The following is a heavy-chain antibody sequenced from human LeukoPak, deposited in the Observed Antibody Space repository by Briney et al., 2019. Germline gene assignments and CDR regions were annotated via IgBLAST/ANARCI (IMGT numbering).Heavy chain of an antibody. D-gene: IGHD2-21*02. Sequence: GGSLRLSCAASGFTFSNAWMSWVRQAPGKGLEWVGRIKSKTDGGTTDYAAPVKGRFTISRDDSKNTLYLQMNSLKTEDTAVYYCTIVGPRYCGGDCYYYWGQGTLVTVSS. CDR3: TIVGPRYCGGDCYYY. CDR1: GFTFSNAW. J-gene: IGHJ4*02. CDR2: IKSKTDGGTT. V-gene: IGHV3-15*01.